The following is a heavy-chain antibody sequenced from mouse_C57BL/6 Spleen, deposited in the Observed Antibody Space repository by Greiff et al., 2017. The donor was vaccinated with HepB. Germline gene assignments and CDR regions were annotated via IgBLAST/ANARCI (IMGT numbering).Heavy chain of an antibody. V-gene: IGHV1-26*01. CDR1: GYTFTDYY. J-gene: IGHJ3*01. CDR2: INPNNGGT. Sequence: EVQLQQSGPELVKPGASVKISCKASGYTFTDYYMNWVKQSHGKSLEWIGDINPNNGGTSYNQKFKGKATLTVDKSSSTAYMELRSLTSEDSAVYYCARAKTAQAPYWGQGTLVTVSA. D-gene: IGHD3-2*02. CDR3: ARAKTAQAPY.